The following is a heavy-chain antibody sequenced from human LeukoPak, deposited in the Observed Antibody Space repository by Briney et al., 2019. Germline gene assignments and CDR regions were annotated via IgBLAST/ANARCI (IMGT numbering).Heavy chain of an antibody. CDR1: GGYISRYY. J-gene: IGHJ4*02. Sequence: SETLSLTCTVSGGYISRYYWSWIRQPPGKGLEWIGYIYYSGSTNYNPSLKSRVTISVDTSKNQFSLKLSSVTAADTAVYYCARHELVGATTYFDYWGQGTLVTVSS. V-gene: IGHV4-59*08. CDR3: ARHELVGATTYFDY. D-gene: IGHD1-26*01. CDR2: IYYSGST.